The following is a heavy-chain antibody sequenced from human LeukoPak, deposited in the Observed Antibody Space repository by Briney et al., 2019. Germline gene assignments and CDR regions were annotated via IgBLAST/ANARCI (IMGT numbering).Heavy chain of an antibody. CDR1: GFTFSSYS. J-gene: IGHJ4*02. CDR2: ISSSSSYI. CDR3: ASLGYCSSTSCYDGGY. V-gene: IGHV3-21*01. Sequence: GGSLRLSCAASGFTFSSYSMNWVRQAPGKGLEWVSSISSSSSYIYYADSVKGRFTISRDNAKNSLYLQMNSLRAEDTAVYYWASLGYCSSTSCYDGGYWGQGTLVTVSS. D-gene: IGHD2-2*01.